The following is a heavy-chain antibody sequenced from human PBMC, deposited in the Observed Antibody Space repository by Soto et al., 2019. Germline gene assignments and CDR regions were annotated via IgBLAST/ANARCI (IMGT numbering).Heavy chain of an antibody. D-gene: IGHD6-19*01. V-gene: IGHV3-23*01. Sequence: GGSLRLSCAASGFTFSSYAMSWVRQAPGKGLEWVSAISGSGGSTYYADSVKGRFTISRDNSKNTLYLQMNSLRAEDTAVYYCAKPDQALYSSGWYYFDYWGQGTLVTVSS. CDR2: ISGSGGST. J-gene: IGHJ4*02. CDR3: AKPDQALYSSGWYYFDY. CDR1: GFTFSSYA.